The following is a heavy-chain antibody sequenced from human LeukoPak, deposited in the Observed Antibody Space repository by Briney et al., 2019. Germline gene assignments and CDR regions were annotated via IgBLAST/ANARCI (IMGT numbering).Heavy chain of an antibody. CDR3: ARRVRPLVAQAYYFDY. CDR1: GGSFSGYY. J-gene: IGHJ4*02. Sequence: KPSETLSLTCAVYGGSFSGYYWSWIRQPPGKELEWIGENNHSGSTNYNPSLKSRVTISVDTSKNQFSLKLSSVTAADTAVYYCARRVRPLVAQAYYFDYWGQGTLVTVSS. CDR2: NNHSGST. V-gene: IGHV4-34*01. D-gene: IGHD6-13*01.